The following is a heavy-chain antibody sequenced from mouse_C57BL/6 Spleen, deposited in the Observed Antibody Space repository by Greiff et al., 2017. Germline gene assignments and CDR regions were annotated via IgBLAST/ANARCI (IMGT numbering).Heavy chain of an antibody. CDR3: TSGPYDYDVAYFDY. D-gene: IGHD2-4*01. J-gene: IGHJ2*01. CDR1: GYTFTSYW. Sequence: VQLKESGTVLARPGASVKLSCKTSGYTFTSYWMHWVKQRPGQGLEWIGAIYPGNSDTSYNQKFKGKAKLTAVTSASTAYMKLSSLTSQDSAVYYWTSGPYDYDVAYFDYWGQGTTLTVSS. V-gene: IGHV1-5*01. CDR2: IYPGNSDT.